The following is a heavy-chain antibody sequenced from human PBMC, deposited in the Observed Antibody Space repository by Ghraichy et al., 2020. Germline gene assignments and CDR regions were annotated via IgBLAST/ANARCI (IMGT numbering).Heavy chain of an antibody. J-gene: IGHJ4*02. Sequence: SCIVSGGSISSYYWSWIRQPPGKGLEWIGYIYYSGSTNYNPSLKSRVTISVDTSKNQFSLNLSSVTAADTAMYYCAKVRREGAHHYFDYWGRGTVVTVSS. CDR3: AKVRREGAHHYFDY. CDR2: IYYSGST. V-gene: IGHV4-59*01. CDR1: GGSISSYY.